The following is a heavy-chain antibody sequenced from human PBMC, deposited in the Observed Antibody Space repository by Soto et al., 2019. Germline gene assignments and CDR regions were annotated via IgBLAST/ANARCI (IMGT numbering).Heavy chain of an antibody. V-gene: IGHV1-58*01. CDR3: AADDTTIFF. D-gene: IGHD3-3*01. CDR1: GFTFTSSA. J-gene: IGHJ4*02. Sequence: GASVEVSCKASGFTFTSSAVQWVRQARGQRLEWMGWIVVGSGKTNSAQKFQGRVSLTRDKSTGTVYMVLNSLTSDDTAVYFCAADDTTIFFWGPGTLVTVSS. CDR2: IVVGSGKT.